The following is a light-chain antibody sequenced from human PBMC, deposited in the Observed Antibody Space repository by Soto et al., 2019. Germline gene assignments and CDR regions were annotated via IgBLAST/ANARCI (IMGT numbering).Light chain of an antibody. V-gene: IGLV2-14*01. Sequence: QSVLTQPASVSGSPGQSITISCTGTSRDVGSHNYVSWLQQPPGKTPKFLIYVFSNWPLGVFFCFSGSKFGKTGFLAISGLQAEDEADYYCSSYTSSRTYVFGTGTKVTVL. J-gene: IGLJ1*01. CDR2: VFS. CDR1: SRDVGSHNY. CDR3: SSYTSSRTYV.